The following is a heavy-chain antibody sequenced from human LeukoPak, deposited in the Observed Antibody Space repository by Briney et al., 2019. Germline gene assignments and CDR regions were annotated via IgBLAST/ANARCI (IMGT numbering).Heavy chain of an antibody. D-gene: IGHD3-22*01. V-gene: IGHV3-23*01. Sequence: GGSLRLSCAASGFTFSSYAMSWVRQAPGKGLEWVSAISGSGGSTYYADSVKGRFTISRDNSKNTLYLQMNSLRAEDTAVYYCARTSHCPDNTGYYHFDYWGQGTLVTVSS. CDR2: ISGSGGST. J-gene: IGHJ4*02. CDR1: GFTFSSYA. CDR3: ARTSHCPDNTGYYHFDY.